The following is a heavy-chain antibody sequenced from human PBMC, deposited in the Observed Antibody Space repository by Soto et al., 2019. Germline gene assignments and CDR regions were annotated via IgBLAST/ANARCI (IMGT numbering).Heavy chain of an antibody. Sequence: EVQLVESGGGLVQPGRSLRLSCAASGFTFDDYAMHWVRQAPGKGLEWVSGISWNSVTIDYADSVKGRFTISRDNAKNSLYQQMNSLRAEDTALYFCAKQPYGSGTFHFDYWGQGSLVTVSS. CDR2: ISWNSVTI. CDR3: AKQPYGSGTFHFDY. CDR1: GFTFDDYA. D-gene: IGHD3-10*01. V-gene: IGHV3-9*01. J-gene: IGHJ4*02.